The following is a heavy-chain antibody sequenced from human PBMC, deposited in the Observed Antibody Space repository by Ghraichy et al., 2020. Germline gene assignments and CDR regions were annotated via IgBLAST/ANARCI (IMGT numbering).Heavy chain of an antibody. Sequence: SETLSLTCTVSGGSINSSSYYWGWIRQPPGKGLEWIGSIYYSGSTYYNPSLKSRVTISVDTSKNQFSLKLSSVTAADTAVYYCQSNYYYGMDVWGQGTTVTVSS. CDR1: GGSINSSSYY. CDR3: QSNYYYGMDV. J-gene: IGHJ6*02. CDR2: IYYSGST. V-gene: IGHV4-39*01.